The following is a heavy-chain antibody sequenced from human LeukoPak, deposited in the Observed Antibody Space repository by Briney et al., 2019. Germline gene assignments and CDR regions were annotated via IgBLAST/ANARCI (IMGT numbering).Heavy chain of an antibody. CDR1: GGSISIYY. CDR2: IYYSGST. V-gene: IGHV4-59*01. Sequence: SETLSLTCTVSGGSISIYYWSWIRQPPGKGLEWIGYIYYSGSTNYNPSLKSRVTISVDTSKNQFSLKLSSVTAADTAVYYCARAPLGGWGKVWFDYWGQGTLVTVSS. D-gene: IGHD6-19*01. J-gene: IGHJ4*02. CDR3: ARAPLGGWGKVWFDY.